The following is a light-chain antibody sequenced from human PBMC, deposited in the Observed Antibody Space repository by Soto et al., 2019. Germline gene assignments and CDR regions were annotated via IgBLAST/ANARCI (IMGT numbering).Light chain of an antibody. CDR2: DAS. V-gene: IGKV1-5*01. J-gene: IGKJ4*01. CDR1: QRVGSW. Sequence: DIQLTQSPSTLSASVGDTVTITCRASQRVGSWLAWYQQKPGKAPKLLIFDASNLESRVPSRFSGSGSGTEFTLTISILQPDDFATYYCQQYDSYSTFGGGTRVEVK. CDR3: QQYDSYST.